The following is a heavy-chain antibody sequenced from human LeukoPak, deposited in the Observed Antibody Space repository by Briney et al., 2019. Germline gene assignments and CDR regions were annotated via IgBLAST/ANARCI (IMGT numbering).Heavy chain of an antibody. CDR2: IKQDGSEK. V-gene: IGHV3-7*01. Sequence: GGSLRLSCAVSEFIFSDYWMSWVHQARGKGLEWMANIKQDGSEKYYVDSVKGRFTISRDNAKNSLYLQMNSLRAEDTSVYYCASHSSGYFGWGQGTLVTVSS. D-gene: IGHD3-22*01. J-gene: IGHJ4*02. CDR1: EFIFSDYW. CDR3: ASHSSGYFG.